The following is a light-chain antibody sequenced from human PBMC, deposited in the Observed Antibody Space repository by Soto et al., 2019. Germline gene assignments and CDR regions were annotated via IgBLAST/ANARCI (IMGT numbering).Light chain of an antibody. CDR1: QSISVW. J-gene: IGKJ1*01. CDR2: KAS. CDR3: QQYNSYSPT. Sequence: DIQMTQSPSTLSASVVDRVTITCMASQSISVWLAWYRQKAGKAPNLLIYKASRLESGVPSRFSGSGSETEFTLTISGLQPGDSATYYCQQYNSYSPTFGQGTNVDIK. V-gene: IGKV1-5*03.